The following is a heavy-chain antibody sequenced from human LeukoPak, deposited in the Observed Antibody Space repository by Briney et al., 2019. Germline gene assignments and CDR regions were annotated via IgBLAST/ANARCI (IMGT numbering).Heavy chain of an antibody. J-gene: IGHJ4*02. Sequence: PGGSLRLSCAASGFTFSSYSMNWVRQAPGKGLEWVSAISGSGGSTYYADSVKGRFTISRDNSKNTLYLQMNSLRAEDTAVYYCAKAYYDSSGYYPSFDYWGQGTLVTVSS. CDR1: GFTFSSYS. CDR3: AKAYYDSSGYYPSFDY. CDR2: ISGSGGST. D-gene: IGHD3-22*01. V-gene: IGHV3-23*01.